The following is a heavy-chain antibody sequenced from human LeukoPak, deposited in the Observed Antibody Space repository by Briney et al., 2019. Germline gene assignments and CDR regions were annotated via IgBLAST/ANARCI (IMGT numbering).Heavy chain of an antibody. D-gene: IGHD3-22*01. Sequence: PSETLSLTCTVSGGSISSYHWSWIRQPPGKGLEWIGNIYYSGSTNYNPSLKSRVTISLDTSKDQFSLKLSSVTAADTAVYYCAREVNYYDGSVFDYWGQGTLVTVSS. CDR3: AREVNYYDGSVFDY. V-gene: IGHV4-59*08. J-gene: IGHJ4*02. CDR1: GGSISSYH. CDR2: IYYSGST.